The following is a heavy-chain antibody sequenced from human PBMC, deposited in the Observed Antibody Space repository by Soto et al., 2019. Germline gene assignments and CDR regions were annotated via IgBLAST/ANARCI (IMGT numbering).Heavy chain of an antibody. V-gene: IGHV3-48*02. CDR3: ARDRGRYCSGRGCLRVY. CDR1: GFTFTSYS. J-gene: IGHJ4*02. CDR2: IDSGSTII. D-gene: IGHD2-15*01. Sequence: GGSLRLSCAASGFTFTSYSMNWVRQAPGKGLEWVSYIDSGSTIIYYADSVKGRFTISRDNAKNSLFLQMDSLRDEDTAVYYCARDRGRYCSGRGCLRVYWGQGTLVTVSS.